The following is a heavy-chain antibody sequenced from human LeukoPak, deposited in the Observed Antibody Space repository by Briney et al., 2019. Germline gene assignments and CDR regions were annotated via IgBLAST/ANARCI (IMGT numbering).Heavy chain of an antibody. CDR1: GFTFSSYA. Sequence: QAGGSLRLSCAASGFTFSSYAMHWVRQAPGKGLEWVAVISYDGSNKYYAGSVKGRFTISRDNSKNTLYLQMNSLRAEDTAVYYCARGKGEYFDYWGQGTLVTVSS. D-gene: IGHD3-16*01. CDR3: ARGKGEYFDY. J-gene: IGHJ4*02. CDR2: ISYDGSNK. V-gene: IGHV3-30*04.